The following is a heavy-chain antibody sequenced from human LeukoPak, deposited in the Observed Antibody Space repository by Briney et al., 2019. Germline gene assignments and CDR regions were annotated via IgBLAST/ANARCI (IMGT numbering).Heavy chain of an antibody. CDR1: GFSFTNFW. V-gene: IGHV3-7*04. CDR2: IHPEGNEK. CDR3: ARGDAFSGDH. Sequence: GGSLRLSCAVSGFSFTNFWMSWVRQAPGRGLEWVANIHPEGNEKYHVESVKGRFTISRDNTKNLLFLQMNGLRVEETAVYYCARGDAFSGDHWGQGTLVTVSP. J-gene: IGHJ4*02.